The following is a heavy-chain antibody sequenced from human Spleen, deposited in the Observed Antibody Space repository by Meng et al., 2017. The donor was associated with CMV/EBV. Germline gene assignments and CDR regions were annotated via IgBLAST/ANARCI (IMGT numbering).Heavy chain of an antibody. Sequence: SETLSLTCTVSGGSISGYHWSWIRQPPGKGLEWIGYIYYSGSTNYNPSLKSRVTISVDTSKNQFSLKLSSVTAADTAVYYCASLGYSEDYWGQGTLVTVSS. V-gene: IGHV4-59*08. CDR3: ASLGYSEDY. CDR2: IYYSGST. CDR1: GGSISGYH. J-gene: IGHJ4*02. D-gene: IGHD6-13*01.